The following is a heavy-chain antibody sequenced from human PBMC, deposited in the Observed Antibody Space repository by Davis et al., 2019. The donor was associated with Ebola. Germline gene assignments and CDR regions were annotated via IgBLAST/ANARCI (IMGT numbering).Heavy chain of an antibody. V-gene: IGHV1-18*01. CDR3: ASPQWLRAYNWFDP. CDR2: ISAYNGNT. CDR1: GYTFTTYG. Sequence: AASVKVSCKASGYTFTTYGISWVRQAPGQGLEWMGWISAYNGNTNYAQKLQGRVTMTTDTSTSTAYMELRSLRSDDTAVYYCASPQWLRAYNWFDPWGQGTLVTVSS. J-gene: IGHJ5*02. D-gene: IGHD5-12*01.